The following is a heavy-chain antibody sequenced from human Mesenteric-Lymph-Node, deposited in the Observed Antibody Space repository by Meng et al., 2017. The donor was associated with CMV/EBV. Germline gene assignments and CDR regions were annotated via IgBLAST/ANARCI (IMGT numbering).Heavy chain of an antibody. V-gene: IGHV3-53*01. J-gene: IGHJ4*02. Sequence: GGSLRLSCAASGFTISSNYMSWVRQAPGKGLEWVSVIYSDGAGGSTYYAGSVKGRFTISRDSSKNTLYLQMNGLRAEDTAVYYCAREVGSIRFRYFDSWGQGTLVTVSS. CDR2: IYSDGAGGST. CDR1: GFTISSNY. D-gene: IGHD1-26*01. CDR3: AREVGSIRFRYFDS.